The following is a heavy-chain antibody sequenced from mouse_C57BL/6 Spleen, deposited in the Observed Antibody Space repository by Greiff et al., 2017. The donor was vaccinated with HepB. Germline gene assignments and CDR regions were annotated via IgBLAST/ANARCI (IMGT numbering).Heavy chain of an antibody. D-gene: IGHD2-5*01. V-gene: IGHV14-3*01. CDR3: ASCPSNYGPDD. J-gene: IGHJ2*01. CDR2: IDPANGNT. Sequence: VQLKQSVAELVRPGASVKLSCTASGFNIKNTYMHWVKQRPEQGLEWIGRIDPANGNTKYAPKFQGKATLTADTSSNTAYLQLRSLTSEDTAIYYCASCPSNYGPDDWGQGTTLTVSS. CDR1: GFNIKNTY.